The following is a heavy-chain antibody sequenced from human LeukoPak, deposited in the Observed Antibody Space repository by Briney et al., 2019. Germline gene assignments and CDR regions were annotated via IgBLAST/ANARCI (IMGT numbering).Heavy chain of an antibody. Sequence: ASVKVSCKASGYTFTGYYMHWVRQAPGQGLEWMGWINPNSGGTNYAQKFQGRVTMTGDTSISTAYMELSRLRSDDTAVYYCAREDYGGIYYFDYWGQGTLVTVSS. V-gene: IGHV1-2*02. CDR3: AREDYGGIYYFDY. D-gene: IGHD4-23*01. CDR2: INPNSGGT. CDR1: GYTFTGYY. J-gene: IGHJ4*02.